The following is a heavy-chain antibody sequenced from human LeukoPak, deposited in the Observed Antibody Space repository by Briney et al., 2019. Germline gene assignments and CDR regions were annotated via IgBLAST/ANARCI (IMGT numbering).Heavy chain of an antibody. V-gene: IGHV3-30*02. CDR3: AKAMLNMVRGVYDY. CDR2: IRFDGINK. Sequence: GGSLRLSCAASGFTFSTYGIHWVRQAPGKGLEWVALIRFDGINKFYADSVKGRFTISRDNSKNTLYLQMNSLRAEDTAVYYCAKAMLNMVRGVYDYWGQGTMVTVSS. J-gene: IGHJ3*01. D-gene: IGHD3-10*01. CDR1: GFTFSTYG.